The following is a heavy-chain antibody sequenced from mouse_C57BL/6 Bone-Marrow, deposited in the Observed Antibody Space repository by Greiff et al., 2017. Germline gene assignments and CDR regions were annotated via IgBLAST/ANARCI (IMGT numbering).Heavy chain of an antibody. J-gene: IGHJ1*03. Sequence: EVQLKESGGDLVKPGGSLKLSCAASGFTFSSYGMPWVRQTPDKRLEWVATISSGGSYTYYPDSVKGRFTISRDNAKNTLYLQMSSLKSEDTAMYYCARRWFYWGDCLWDFDVWGTGTSVTVSS. CDR3: ARRWFYWGDCLWDFDV. CDR2: ISSGGSYT. D-gene: IGHD2-13*01. CDR1: GFTFSSYG. V-gene: IGHV5-6*01.